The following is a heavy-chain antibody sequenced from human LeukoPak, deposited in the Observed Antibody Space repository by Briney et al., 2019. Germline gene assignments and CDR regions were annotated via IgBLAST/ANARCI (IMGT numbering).Heavy chain of an antibody. D-gene: IGHD5/OR15-5a*01. CDR3: AKSEMSQIVLSAFDI. Sequence: GGSLRLSCAASGFTFDDGAMHWVRQAPGKGLECVSGISWYRGSLGYADSVKGRFTISRDNAKNSLYLQMNSMRAEDTALYYCAKSEMSQIVLSAFDIWGQGTMVTVSS. V-gene: IGHV3-9*01. CDR1: GFTFDDGA. CDR2: ISWYRGSL. J-gene: IGHJ3*02.